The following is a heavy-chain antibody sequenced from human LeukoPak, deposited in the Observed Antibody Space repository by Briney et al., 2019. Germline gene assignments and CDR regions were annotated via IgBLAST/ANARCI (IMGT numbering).Heavy chain of an antibody. J-gene: IGHJ6*02. V-gene: IGHV4-59*01. CDR3: ARENNYYGMDV. CDR2: IYYSGST. Sequence: SEPLSLTCTVSGGSISSYYWSWIRQPPGKGLEWIGYIYYSGSTNYNPSLKSRVTISVDTSKNQFSLKLSSVTAADTAVYYCARENNYYGMDVWGQGTTVTVSS. CDR1: GGSISSYY.